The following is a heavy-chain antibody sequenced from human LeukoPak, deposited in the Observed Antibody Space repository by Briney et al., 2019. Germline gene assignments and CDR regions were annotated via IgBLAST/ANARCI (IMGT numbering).Heavy chain of an antibody. V-gene: IGHV3-21*01. J-gene: IGHJ3*02. CDR2: ISSSSSYI. Sequence: GGSLRLSCAASGFTFSSYRMNWVRQAPGKVLGWVSSISSSSSYIYYADSVKGRFTISRDNAKNSLYLQMNSLRAEDTAMYYCARELTGTVAFDMWGQGTMVTVSS. D-gene: IGHD1-20*01. CDR3: ARELTGTVAFDM. CDR1: GFTFSSYR.